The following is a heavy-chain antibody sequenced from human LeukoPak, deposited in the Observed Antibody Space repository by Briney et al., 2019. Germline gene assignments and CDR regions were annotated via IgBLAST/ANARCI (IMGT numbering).Heavy chain of an antibody. D-gene: IGHD6-13*01. Sequence: GGSLRLSCAASGFTFSSYAMSWVRQAPGKGLEWVSSISGSGGNTYNADSVKGRFTISRDNSKNTLYLQMNSLRAEDTAVYYCAKDNRAGPERDAFDIWGQGTMVTVSS. CDR1: GFTFSSYA. J-gene: IGHJ3*02. CDR3: AKDNRAGPERDAFDI. V-gene: IGHV3-23*01. CDR2: ISGSGGNT.